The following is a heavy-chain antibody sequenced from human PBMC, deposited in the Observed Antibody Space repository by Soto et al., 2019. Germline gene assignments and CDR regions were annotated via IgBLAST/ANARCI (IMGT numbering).Heavy chain of an antibody. CDR1: GLTLSISV. J-gene: IGHJ4*02. CDR3: AKDQTNYNPQRYFNF. CDR2: MRRAGDNK. Sequence: GGSLTLACAAYGLTLSISVITWARQFPGEGREWVSSMRRAGDNKYYVDSAKGRLTISRDNSKNTLYLQMNRLQAEETAIYYCAKDQTNYNPQRYFNFWLQGTLVTVS. V-gene: IGHV3-23*01. D-gene: IGHD3-10*01.